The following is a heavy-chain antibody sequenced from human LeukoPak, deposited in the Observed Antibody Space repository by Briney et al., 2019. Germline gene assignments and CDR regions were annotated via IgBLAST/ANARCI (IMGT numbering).Heavy chain of an antibody. V-gene: IGHV3-23*01. D-gene: IGHD2/OR15-2a*01. CDR2: ISSSGGKT. J-gene: IGHJ3*02. Sequence: GGSLRLSCAASEITFTNFAMNWVRQAPGKGLEWVSGISSSGGKTYYADSGKDRFTISRDNSNSTMYLQMNSLRADDTALYYCAKAFRSPVDAFDIWGQGTMVTVSS. CDR1: EITFTNFA. CDR3: AKAFRSPVDAFDI.